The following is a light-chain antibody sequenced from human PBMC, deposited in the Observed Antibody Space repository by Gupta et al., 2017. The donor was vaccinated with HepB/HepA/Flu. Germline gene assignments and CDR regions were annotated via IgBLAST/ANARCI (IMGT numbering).Light chain of an antibody. CDR3: QQYYNAPST. CDR2: WAS. CDR1: QSVLFSSNNKNY. J-gene: IGKJ1*01. V-gene: IGKV4-1*01. Sequence: DIVMTQSPASLAVSLGERATINCKSSQSVLFSSNNKNYLAWYQQKPGQPPKLLVYWASTRQSGLPDRFSGSGSGTDFTLTISSLQAEDVAVYYCQQYYNAPSTFGHGTKVEIK.